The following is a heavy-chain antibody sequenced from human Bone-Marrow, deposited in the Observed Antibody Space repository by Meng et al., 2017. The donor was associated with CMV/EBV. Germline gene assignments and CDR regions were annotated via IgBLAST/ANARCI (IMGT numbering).Heavy chain of an antibody. CDR3: ARVTGVVVPAASWYYYYVMDV. Sequence: SETLSLTCAVYGGSFSGYYWSWIRQPPGKGLEWIGEINHSGSTNYNPSLKSRVTISVDTSKNQFSLKLSSVTAADTAVYYCARVTGVVVPAASWYYYYVMDVWGQGTTVTVSS. D-gene: IGHD2-2*01. J-gene: IGHJ6*02. CDR1: GGSFSGYY. V-gene: IGHV4-34*01. CDR2: INHSGST.